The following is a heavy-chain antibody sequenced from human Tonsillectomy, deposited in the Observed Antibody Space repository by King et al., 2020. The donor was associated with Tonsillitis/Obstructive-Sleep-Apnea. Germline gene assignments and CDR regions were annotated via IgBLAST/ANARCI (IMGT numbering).Heavy chain of an antibody. CDR2: INHSGST. CDR1: GGSFSGYY. V-gene: IGHV4-34*01. CDR3: ARAPKLPSGLGPRVVVAALRGWFDP. Sequence: HVQLQQWGAGLLKPSETLSLTCAVYGGSFSGYYWSWIRQPPGKGLEWIGEINHSGSTNYNPSLKSRVTISVDTSKNQFSLKLSSVTAADTAVYYCARAPKLPSGLGPRVVVAALRGWFDPWGQGTLVTVSS. D-gene: IGHD2-15*01. J-gene: IGHJ5*02.